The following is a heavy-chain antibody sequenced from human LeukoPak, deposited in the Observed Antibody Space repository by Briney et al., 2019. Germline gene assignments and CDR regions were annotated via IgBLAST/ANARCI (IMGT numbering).Heavy chain of an antibody. CDR3: AKDLSWYCSGGSCSLLSFDY. CDR2: ISGNGGST. J-gene: IGHJ4*02. Sequence: GRSLRLSCTASGFTFGDYVMSWVRQAPGKGLEWVSAISGNGGSTYYADSVKGRFTISRDNSKNTLSLQMNSLRAEDTAVYYCAKDLSWYCSGGSCSLLSFDYWGQGTLVTVSS. D-gene: IGHD2-15*01. V-gene: IGHV3-23*01. CDR1: GFTFGDYV.